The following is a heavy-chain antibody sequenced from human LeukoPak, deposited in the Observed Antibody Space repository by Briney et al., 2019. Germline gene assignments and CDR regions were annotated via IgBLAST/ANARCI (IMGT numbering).Heavy chain of an antibody. Sequence: SQTLSLTCAISGDSVSGNSVTWTWIRQSPSRGLEWLGRAYYRSKWFNDYEESVKSRINIDADTSTNQFSLHLNSVTPEDTAVYYCARGWGNFDYWGQGALVTVSA. CDR2: AYYRSKWFN. D-gene: IGHD3-16*01. V-gene: IGHV6-1*01. J-gene: IGHJ4*02. CDR3: ARGWGNFDY. CDR1: GDSVSGNSVT.